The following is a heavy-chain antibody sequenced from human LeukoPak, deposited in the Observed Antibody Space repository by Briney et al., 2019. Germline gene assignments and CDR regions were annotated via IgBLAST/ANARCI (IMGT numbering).Heavy chain of an antibody. D-gene: IGHD3-3*01. CDR2: ISGSGHDI. J-gene: IGHJ4*02. V-gene: IGHV3-11*06. CDR1: GFTFSDSY. Sequence: GGSLRLSCAASGFTFSDSYMTWVRQAPGKGVEGVAYISGSGHDINYSESAKGRFTISRDNAKNSLYLQMNSLRAEDTAVYYCARDRNTDFWSGYYTNYFDYWGQGTLVTVSS. CDR3: ARDRNTDFWSGYYTNYFDY.